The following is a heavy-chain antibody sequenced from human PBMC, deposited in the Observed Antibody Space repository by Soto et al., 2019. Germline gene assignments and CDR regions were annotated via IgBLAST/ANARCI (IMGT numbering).Heavy chain of an antibody. D-gene: IGHD3-16*02. CDR3: AKDMGYIWGSYRDNYFDY. J-gene: IGHJ4*02. CDR1: GFTFDDYA. CDR2: ISWNSGSI. V-gene: IGHV3-9*01. Sequence: GGSLRLSCAASGFTFDDYAMHWVRQAPGKGLEWVSGISWNSGSIGYADSVKGRFTISRDNAKNSLYLQMNSLRAEDTALYYCAKDMGYIWGSYRDNYFDYWGQGTLVTVSS.